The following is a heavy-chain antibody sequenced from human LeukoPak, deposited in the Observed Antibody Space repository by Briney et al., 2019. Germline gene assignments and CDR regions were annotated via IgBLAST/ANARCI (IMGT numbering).Heavy chain of an antibody. CDR1: GGSISSSSYY. CDR3: ARQGIAVAGTGFDY. V-gene: IGHV4-39*01. CDR2: IYYSGST. J-gene: IGHJ4*02. Sequence: PSETLSLTCTVSGGSISSSSYYWGWIRQPPGKGLEWIGSIYYSGSTYYNPPLKSRVTISVDTSKNQFSLKLSSVTAADTAVYYCARQGIAVAGTGFDYWGQGTLVTVSS. D-gene: IGHD6-19*01.